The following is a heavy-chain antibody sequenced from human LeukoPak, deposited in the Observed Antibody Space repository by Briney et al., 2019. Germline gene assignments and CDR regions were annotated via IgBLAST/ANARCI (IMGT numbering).Heavy chain of an antibody. CDR3: ARVFGIAARFSGLDY. D-gene: IGHD6-6*01. Sequence: ASVKVSCKASGYTFTGYYMHWVRQAPGQGLEWMGWINPNSGGTNYAQKFQGRVTMTRDTSISTAYMELTRLRSDDAGVYYCARVFGIAARFSGLDYWGQGTLVTVSS. J-gene: IGHJ4*02. V-gene: IGHV1-2*02. CDR2: INPNSGGT. CDR1: GYTFTGYY.